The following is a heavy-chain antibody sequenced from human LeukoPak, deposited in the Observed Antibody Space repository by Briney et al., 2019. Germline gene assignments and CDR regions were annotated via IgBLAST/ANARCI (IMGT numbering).Heavy chain of an antibody. CDR2: IYSGGST. D-gene: IGHD6-13*01. CDR1: GFTVSSNY. CDR3: ARVVRDSSGWYSFDY. Sequence: GGSLRLSCAASGFTVSSNYMSWVRQAPGKGLEWVSVIYSGGSTYYADPVKGRFTISRDNPKNTLYLQMNSLRAEDTAVYYCARVVRDSSGWYSFDYWGQGTLVTVSS. J-gene: IGHJ4*02. V-gene: IGHV3-53*01.